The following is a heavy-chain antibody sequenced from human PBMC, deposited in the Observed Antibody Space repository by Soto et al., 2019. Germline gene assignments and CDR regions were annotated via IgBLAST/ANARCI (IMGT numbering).Heavy chain of an antibody. D-gene: IGHD6-13*01. CDR3: ARRSIAAAGRHAFDI. J-gene: IGHJ3*02. CDR1: GGSISSSSYY. CDR2: IYYSGST. Sequence: SETLSLSCTVSGGSISSSSYYWGWIRQPPGKGLEWIGSIYYSGSTYYNPSLKSRVTISVDTSKNQFSLQLNSVTPEDTAVYYCARRSIAAAGRHAFDIWGQGTMVNRLL. V-gene: IGHV4-39*01.